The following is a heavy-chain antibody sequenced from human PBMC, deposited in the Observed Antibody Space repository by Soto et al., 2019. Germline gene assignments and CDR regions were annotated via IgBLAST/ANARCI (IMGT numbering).Heavy chain of an antibody. D-gene: IGHD2-8*01. CDR1: CYNFRTFW. Sequence: GESLKISCSTSCYNFRTFWIGWLRQMPGKGLEWMGFIYPDDSETKYSPSFEGQVTMSSDSYRSIAYLQWSSLQASDTAIYYCARGRHNGGAGYFEFWGQGTLVIVSS. CDR3: ARGRHNGGAGYFEF. CDR2: IYPDDSET. J-gene: IGHJ4*02. V-gene: IGHV5-51*01.